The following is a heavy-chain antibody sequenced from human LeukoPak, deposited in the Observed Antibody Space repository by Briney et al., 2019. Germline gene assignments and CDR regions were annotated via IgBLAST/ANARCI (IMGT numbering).Heavy chain of an antibody. CDR1: GFTYSDYY. J-gene: IGHJ4*02. V-gene: IGHV3-11*01. Sequence: GGSLRLSCAASGFTYSDYYMSWIRQAPGKGLEWVSYISSSGSTIYYADSVKGRFTISRDNAKSSLYLQMNSLRAEDTAVYYCARLGSYSSGWYDYWGQGTLVTASS. D-gene: IGHD6-19*01. CDR2: ISSSGSTI. CDR3: ARLGSYSSGWYDY.